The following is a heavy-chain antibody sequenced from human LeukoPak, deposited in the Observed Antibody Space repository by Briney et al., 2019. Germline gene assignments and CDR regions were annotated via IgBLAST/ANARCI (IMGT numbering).Heavy chain of an antibody. CDR2: IYPGNSET. CDR1: GYNFITYW. V-gene: IGHV5-51*01. J-gene: IGHJ5*02. CDR3: VRAGDFGELSLRA. Sequence: PGGSLKISCKASGYNFITYWIGWVRHMPGKGLEWMGLIYPGNSETKYSPALQGQVTISADKSINTAYLHWSSLRASDTAMYYCVRAGDFGELSLRAWGQGALVTVSS. D-gene: IGHD3-16*02.